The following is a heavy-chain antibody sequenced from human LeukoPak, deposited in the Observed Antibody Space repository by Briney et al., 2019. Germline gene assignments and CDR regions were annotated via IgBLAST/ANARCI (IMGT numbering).Heavy chain of an antibody. CDR1: GFPFSSYA. CDR2: ISSNGGST. D-gene: IGHD2-15*01. Sequence: PGGSLRLSCAASGFPFSSYAMHWVRQAPGKGLEYVSAISSNGGSTSYANSVKGRFIISRDNSKNTLYLQMNSLGAEDTAVYYCATAAAYPLDYWGQGTLVTVSS. J-gene: IGHJ4*02. V-gene: IGHV3-64*01. CDR3: ATAAAYPLDY.